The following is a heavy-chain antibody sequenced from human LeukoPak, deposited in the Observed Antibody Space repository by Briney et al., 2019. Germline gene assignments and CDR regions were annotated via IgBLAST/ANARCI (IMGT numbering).Heavy chain of an antibody. D-gene: IGHD3-10*01. Sequence: GASVKVSCKASGYTFTSYYMHWVRQAPGQGLEWMGIINPSGGSTSYAQKFQGRVTMTRDMSTSTVYMELSSLRSEDTAVYYCASPLWFGEETYFDYWGQGTLATVSS. J-gene: IGHJ4*02. CDR3: ASPLWFGEETYFDY. CDR2: INPSGGST. CDR1: GYTFTSYY. V-gene: IGHV1-46*01.